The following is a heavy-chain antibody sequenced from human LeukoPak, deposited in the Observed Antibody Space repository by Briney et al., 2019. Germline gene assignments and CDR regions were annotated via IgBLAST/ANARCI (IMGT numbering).Heavy chain of an antibody. Sequence: GGSLRLSCAASGFTFSSYAMSWVRQAPGKGLEWVSDISGSGGSTYYAYSVKGGFTISRDNYKNTLKLQMNITRSEDTDVYNCAKDKKVLAAYYAFDLWGQGTMVTVSS. V-gene: IGHV3-23*01. CDR1: GFTFSSYA. D-gene: IGHD2-8*01. CDR2: ISGSGGST. J-gene: IGHJ3*01. CDR3: AKDKKVLAAYYAFDL.